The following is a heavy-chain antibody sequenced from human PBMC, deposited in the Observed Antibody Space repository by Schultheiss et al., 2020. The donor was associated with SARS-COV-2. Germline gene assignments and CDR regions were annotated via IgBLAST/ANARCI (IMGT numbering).Heavy chain of an antibody. J-gene: IGHJ6*02. CDR1: GYSISSGYY. V-gene: IGHV4-38-2*02. Sequence: SQTLSLTCTVSGYSISSGYYWGWIRQPPGKGLEWIGSIYHSGSTYYNPSLKSRVTMSVDTSKNQISLSLSSVTAADTAVYYCARGTRGDGYHLNYYYYGMDVWGQGTTVTVSS. D-gene: IGHD5-24*01. CDR2: IYHSGST. CDR3: ARGTRGDGYHLNYYYYGMDV.